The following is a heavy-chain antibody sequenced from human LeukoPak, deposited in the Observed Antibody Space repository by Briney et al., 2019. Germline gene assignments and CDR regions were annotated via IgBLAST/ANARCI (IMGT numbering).Heavy chain of an antibody. CDR2: ISSSSSYI. D-gene: IGHD2-15*01. V-gene: IGHV3-21*01. CDR1: GFTFSSYS. CDR3: ARDTGIVVVVAAGDAFDI. Sequence: GGSLRLSCAASGFTFSSYSMNWVRQAPGKGLEWVSCISSSSSYIYYADSVKGRFTISRDNAKNSLYLQMNSLRAEDTAVYYCARDTGIVVVVAAGDAFDIWGQGTMVTVSS. J-gene: IGHJ3*02.